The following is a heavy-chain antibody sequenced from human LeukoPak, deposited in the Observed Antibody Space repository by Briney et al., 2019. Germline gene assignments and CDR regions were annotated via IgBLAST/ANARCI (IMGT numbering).Heavy chain of an antibody. CDR3: ARMQYYDILTGYLPPQH. Sequence: SETLSLTCTVSGGSMRGYYWSWIRQAAGAGLEWIGRISTSGTINYNPSLKSRVTMSLDTSNSQFSLKLTSVTAADTAVYYCARMQYYDILTGYLPPQHWGQGTLVTVSS. J-gene: IGHJ1*01. V-gene: IGHV4-4*07. CDR1: GGSMRGYY. D-gene: IGHD3-9*01. CDR2: ISTSGTI.